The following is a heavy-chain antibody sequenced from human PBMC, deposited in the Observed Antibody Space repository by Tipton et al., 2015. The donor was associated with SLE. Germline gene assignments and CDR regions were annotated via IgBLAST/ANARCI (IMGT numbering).Heavy chain of an antibody. V-gene: IGHV4-39*07. CDR1: GGSISSDTYY. CDR3: ARGSGLLWFRDEYYFDN. D-gene: IGHD3-10*01. Sequence: TLSLTCTVSGGSISSDTYYWSWIRQPPGKGLEWIGEINHSGGTNYNPSLKSRVAISVDTSKNQFSLKLSSVTAADSAVYYCARGSGLLWFRDEYYFDNWGQGTLVTVSS. J-gene: IGHJ4*02. CDR2: INHSGGT.